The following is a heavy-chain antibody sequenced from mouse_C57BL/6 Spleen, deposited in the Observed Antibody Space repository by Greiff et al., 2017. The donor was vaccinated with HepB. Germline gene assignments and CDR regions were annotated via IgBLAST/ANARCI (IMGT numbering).Heavy chain of an antibody. CDR3: ARWGDLSFAY. D-gene: IGHD3-3*01. V-gene: IGHV1-42*01. J-gene: IGHJ3*01. CDR2: INPSTGGT. CDR1: GYSFTGYY. Sequence: VQLKESGPELVKPGASVKISCKASGYSFTGYYMNWVKQSPEKSLEWIGEINPSTGGTTYNQKFKAKATLTVDKSSSTAYMQLKSLTSEDSAVYYCARWGDLSFAYWGQGTLVTVSA.